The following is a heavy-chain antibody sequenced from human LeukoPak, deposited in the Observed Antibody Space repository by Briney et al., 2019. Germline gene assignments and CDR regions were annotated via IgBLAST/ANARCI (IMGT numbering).Heavy chain of an antibody. CDR2: IKQDGSEK. J-gene: IGHJ3*01. V-gene: IGHV3-7*01. CDR3: PRRAYSLWGAFDL. Sequence: GGSLRLSCAASGFSLSSYWMGWVRQAPGKGLEWVASIKQDGSEKYYVDSVKGRFTITRDNAKNSLYLQMNSLRAEDTAIYYCPRRAYSLWGAFDLWGQGTMVTVSS. D-gene: IGHD5-18*01. CDR1: GFSLSSYW.